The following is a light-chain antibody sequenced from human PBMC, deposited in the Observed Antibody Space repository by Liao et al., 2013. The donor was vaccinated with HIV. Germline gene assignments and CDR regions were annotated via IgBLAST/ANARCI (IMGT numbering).Light chain of an antibody. CDR2: YDS. J-gene: IGLJ1*01. CDR1: NIGGKS. CDR3: QVWDSSSDQGV. Sequence: SYELTQPPSVSVAPGKTARITCGGDNIGGKSVHWYLQKSGQAPVLVISYDSDRPSGIPERFSGSNSGNTATLTISRVEDGDEADYYCQVWDSSSDQGVFGTGTKVTVL. V-gene: IGLV3-21*04.